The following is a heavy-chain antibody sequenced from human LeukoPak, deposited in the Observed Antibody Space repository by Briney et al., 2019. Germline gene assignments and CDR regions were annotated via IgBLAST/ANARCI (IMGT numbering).Heavy chain of an antibody. CDR3: AKGNDIGGYYYPHFDY. J-gene: IGHJ4*02. CDR1: GFTFSSYG. V-gene: IGHV3-30*18. Sequence: PGGSLRLSCAASGFTFSSYGMHWVRQAPGKGLEWVAVISSDENNKNYVDSVKGRFTFSRDNSKNTLYLQMNSLRAEDTAVYYCAKGNDIGGYYYPHFDYWGQGTLVTVSS. CDR2: ISSDENNK. D-gene: IGHD3-22*01.